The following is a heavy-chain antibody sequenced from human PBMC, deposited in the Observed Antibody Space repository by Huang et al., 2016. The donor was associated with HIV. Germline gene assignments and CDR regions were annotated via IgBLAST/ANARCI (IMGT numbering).Heavy chain of an antibody. Sequence: QVQLVQSASALTRSGASVRISCKTSGYTFTRDAMNWVRQAPGQGVEWMDWITTNMGHPSYARGFTGRFVFSLDTSVSTAYLQISNLKTEDTAVYYCVLDPAPPVPPSYVSHNWGQGTLVTVSS. J-gene: IGHJ4*02. D-gene: IGHD2-2*01. CDR2: ITTNMGHP. CDR1: GYTFTRDA. V-gene: IGHV7-4-1*02. CDR3: VLDPAPPVPPSYVSHN.